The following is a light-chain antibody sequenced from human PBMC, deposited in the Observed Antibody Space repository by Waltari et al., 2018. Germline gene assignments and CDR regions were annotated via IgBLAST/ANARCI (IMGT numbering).Light chain of an antibody. V-gene: IGKV3-20*01. J-gene: IGKJ1*01. CDR2: AAS. Sequence: EIVLTKSQGTLSLSQGAKATLPCRASQSISRSLAWYQQKPGQAPRLLIYAASSRATGIPDRFSGSGSGTDFSLTISRLEPEDFAVYFCQNYVRLPATFGQGTKVEIK. CDR3: QNYVRLPAT. CDR1: QSISRS.